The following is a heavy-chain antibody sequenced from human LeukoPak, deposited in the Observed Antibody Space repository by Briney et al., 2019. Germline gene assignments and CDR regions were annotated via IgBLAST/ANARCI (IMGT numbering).Heavy chain of an antibody. D-gene: IGHD4-11*01. CDR3: ARRWQSNQGDAYDF. CDR2: INSDGSVT. CDR1: GFTFSSYA. V-gene: IGHV3-74*01. J-gene: IGHJ3*01. Sequence: PGGSLRLSCAASGFTFSSYAMNWVRQAPGKGLVWVSHINSDGSVTNYADSVKGRFTISRDNAKNTLYLQMNSLRAEDTAVYYCARRWQSNQGDAYDFWGQGTMVTVSS.